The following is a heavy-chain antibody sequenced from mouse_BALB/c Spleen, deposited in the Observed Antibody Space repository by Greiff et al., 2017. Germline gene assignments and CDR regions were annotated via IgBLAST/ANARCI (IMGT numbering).Heavy chain of an antibody. Sequence: VQLQQSGAELAKPGASVKMSCKASGYTFTSYWMHWVKQRPGQGLEWIGYINPSTGYTEYNQKFKDKATLTADKSSSTAYMQLSSLTSEDSAVYYCARSDTTVVGDYWGQGTTLTVSS. J-gene: IGHJ2*01. D-gene: IGHD1-1*01. V-gene: IGHV1-7*01. CDR1: GYTFTSYW. CDR3: ARSDTTVVGDY. CDR2: INPSTGYT.